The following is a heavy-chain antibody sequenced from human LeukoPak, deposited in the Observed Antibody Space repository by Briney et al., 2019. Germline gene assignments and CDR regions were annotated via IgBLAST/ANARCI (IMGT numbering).Heavy chain of an antibody. CDR3: ARVIQPPEWGVVLYYYYYMDV. D-gene: IGHD3-10*01. J-gene: IGHJ6*03. V-gene: IGHV3-21*01. CDR1: GFTFSSYS. CDR2: ISSSSSYI. Sequence: GGSLRLSCAASGFTFSSYSMNWVRQAPGKGLEWVSSISSSSSYIYYADSVKGRFTISRDNAKNSLYLQMNSLRAEDTAVYYCARVIQPPEWGVVLYYYYYMDVWGKGTTVTVSS.